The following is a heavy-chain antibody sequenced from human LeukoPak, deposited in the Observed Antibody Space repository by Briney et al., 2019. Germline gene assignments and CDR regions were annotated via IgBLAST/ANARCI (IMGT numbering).Heavy chain of an antibody. CDR3: ASSDSSWYNWFDP. V-gene: IGHV4-59*01. CDR2: IYYSGST. CDR1: GGSISSYY. D-gene: IGHD6-13*01. Sequence: SETLSLTCTVSGGSISSYYWGWIRQPPGKGLEWIGYIYYSGSTNYNPSLKSRVTISVDTSKNQFSLKLSSVTAADTAVYYCASSDSSWYNWFDPWGQGTLVTVSS. J-gene: IGHJ5*02.